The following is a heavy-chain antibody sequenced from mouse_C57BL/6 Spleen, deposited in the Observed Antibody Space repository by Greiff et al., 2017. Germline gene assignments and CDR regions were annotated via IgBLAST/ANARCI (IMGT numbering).Heavy chain of an antibody. CDR3: ARWKVEDGYFDV. D-gene: IGHD1-1*01. V-gene: IGHV1-9*01. J-gene: IGHJ1*03. CDR2: ILPGSGST. Sequence: QVQLQQSGAELMKPGASVKLSCKATGYTFTGYWIEWVKQRPGHCLEWIGEILPGSGSTNYNEKFKGQAIGTSDKAYNTADMQLSSLTTEDSAIYYCARWKVEDGYFDVWGTGTTVTVSS. CDR1: GYTFTGYW.